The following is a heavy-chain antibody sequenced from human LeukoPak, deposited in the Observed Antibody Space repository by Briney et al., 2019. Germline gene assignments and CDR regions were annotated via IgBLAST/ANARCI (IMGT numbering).Heavy chain of an antibody. D-gene: IGHD6-13*01. Sequence: PGGTLRLSCAASGFTFSSYGMSWVRQAPGKGLEWVSVIYSGGSTYYADSVKGRFTISRDNSKNTLSLQMNSLRAEDTAVYYCARDLGSSADYWGQGTLVTVSS. J-gene: IGHJ4*02. CDR3: ARDLGSSADY. CDR1: GFTFSSYG. CDR2: IYSGGST. V-gene: IGHV3-53*01.